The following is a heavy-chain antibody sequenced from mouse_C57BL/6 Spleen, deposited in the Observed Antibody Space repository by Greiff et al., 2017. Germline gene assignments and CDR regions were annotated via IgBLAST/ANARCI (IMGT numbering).Heavy chain of an antibody. CDR1: GYTFTSYT. V-gene: IGHV1-4*01. Sequence: QVQLQQSGAELARPGASVKMSCKASGYTFTSYTMHWVKQGPGQGLEWIGYISPSSGYTKYNQKFKEKATLTADKSSSTAYMQLSRLTSEDSADDYGARGGYGYCDYWGQGTTLTVSS. D-gene: IGHD3-2*02. CDR2: ISPSSGYT. CDR3: ARGGYGYCDY. J-gene: IGHJ2*01.